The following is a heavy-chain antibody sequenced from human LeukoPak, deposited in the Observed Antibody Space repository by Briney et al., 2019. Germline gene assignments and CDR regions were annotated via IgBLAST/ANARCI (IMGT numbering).Heavy chain of an antibody. CDR2: INHSGST. D-gene: IGHD6-13*01. V-gene: IGHV4-34*01. J-gene: IGHJ5*02. CDR1: GGSFSGYY. Sequence: SETLSLTGAVYGGSFSGYYWSWIRQPPGKRLEWIGEINHSGSTNYNPSLKSRVTISVDTSKNQFSLKLSSVTAADTAVYYCARGISSAGPYNWFDPWGQGTLVTVSS. CDR3: ARGISSAGPYNWFDP.